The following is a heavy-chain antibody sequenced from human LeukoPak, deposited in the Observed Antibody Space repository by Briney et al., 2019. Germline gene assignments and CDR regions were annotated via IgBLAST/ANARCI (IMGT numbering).Heavy chain of an antibody. CDR3: ASGRKSGYPSFGGMDV. CDR1: GGSISSYY. V-gene: IGHV4-4*07. Sequence: SETLSLTCTVSGGSISSYYWSWIRQPAGKRLEWIGRIYTSGSTNYNPSLKSRVTMSVDTSKNQFSLKLSSVTAADTAVYYCASGRKSGYPSFGGMDVWGQGTTVTVSS. D-gene: IGHD5-12*01. CDR2: IYTSGST. J-gene: IGHJ6*02.